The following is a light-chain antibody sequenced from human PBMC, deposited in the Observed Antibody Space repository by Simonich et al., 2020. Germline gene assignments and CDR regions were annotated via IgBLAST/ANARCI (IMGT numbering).Light chain of an antibody. Sequence: DIVMTQSPLSLPFPPGEPASISCRSSQSLLHSHGYTYLDWYLTKPGQSPQLLIYLGSNRASGVPDRFSGSGSGTDFTLKISRVEAEDVGVYYCMQALQTPLTFGQGTKVEIK. CDR3: MQALQTPLT. CDR1: QSLLHSHGYTY. V-gene: IGKV2-28*01. J-gene: IGKJ1*01. CDR2: LGS.